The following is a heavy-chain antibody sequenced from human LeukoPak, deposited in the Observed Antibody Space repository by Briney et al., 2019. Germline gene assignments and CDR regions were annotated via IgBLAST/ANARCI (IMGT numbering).Heavy chain of an antibody. V-gene: IGHV5-51*01. CDR2: IYPGDSDT. CDR3: ARLHYYGSGSRLGKSPPDYFDY. CDR1: GYSFTSYW. D-gene: IGHD3-10*01. J-gene: IGHJ4*02. Sequence: GESLKISCKGSGYSFTSYWIGWVRQMPGKGLEWMGIIYPGDSDTRYSPSFQGQVTISADKSISTAYLQWSRLKASDTAMYYCARLHYYGSGSRLGKSPPDYFDYWGQGTLVTVSS.